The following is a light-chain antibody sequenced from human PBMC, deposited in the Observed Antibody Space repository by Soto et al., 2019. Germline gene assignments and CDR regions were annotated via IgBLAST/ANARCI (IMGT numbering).Light chain of an antibody. J-gene: IGKJ4*01. V-gene: IGKV3-20*01. CDR2: GAS. CDR3: QQYGRSPPLI. Sequence: EIVLTQSPGTLSLSPGERATLSCRASQSVSSNYLAWYQQKPGQAPRLLIYGASTRATGLPDRISGSGSGTEVTLTISRREPEDFAVYYCQQYGRSPPLIFGGGTKVEIK. CDR1: QSVSSNY.